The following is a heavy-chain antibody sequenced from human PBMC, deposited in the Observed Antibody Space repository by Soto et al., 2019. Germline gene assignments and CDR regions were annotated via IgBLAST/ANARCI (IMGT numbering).Heavy chain of an antibody. Sequence: QVQLVESGGGVVQPGRSLRLSCAASGFTFSSYGMHWVRQAPGKGLEWVAVIWYDGSNKYYADSVKGRFTISRDNSKNTLYLQMNSLRAEDTALYYCARAYSPIAANHYWYFDLWGRGTLVTVSS. V-gene: IGHV3-33*01. CDR1: GFTFSSYG. D-gene: IGHD6-13*01. CDR3: ARAYSPIAANHYWYFDL. J-gene: IGHJ2*01. CDR2: IWYDGSNK.